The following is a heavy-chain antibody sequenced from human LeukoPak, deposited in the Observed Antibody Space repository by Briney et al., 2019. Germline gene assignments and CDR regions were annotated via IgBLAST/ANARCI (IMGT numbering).Heavy chain of an antibody. CDR2: IKQDGSEK. Sequence: PGGSLRLSCAASGFTFSSYWMSWVRQAPGKGLEWVANIKQDGSEKYYVDSVKGRFAISRDNAKNSLYLQMNSLRAEDTAVYYCARDRVISGSYYFYYYYYMDVWGKGTTVTVSS. CDR3: ARDRVISGSYYFYYYYYMDV. V-gene: IGHV3-7*01. CDR1: GFTFSSYW. D-gene: IGHD1-26*01. J-gene: IGHJ6*03.